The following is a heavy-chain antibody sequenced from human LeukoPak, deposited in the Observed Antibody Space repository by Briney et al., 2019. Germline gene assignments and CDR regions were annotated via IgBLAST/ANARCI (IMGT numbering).Heavy chain of an antibody. Sequence: GGSLRLSCAAPGFTFDDYAIHWVRQAPGKGLEWVSLISGDGGSTYYADSVKGRFTISRDNSKNSLYLQMNSLRTEDTALHYCAKPFVDTAIVQPLWGQGTLVTVSS. CDR1: GFTFDDYA. D-gene: IGHD5-18*01. J-gene: IGHJ4*02. CDR3: AKPFVDTAIVQPL. CDR2: ISGDGGST. V-gene: IGHV3-43*02.